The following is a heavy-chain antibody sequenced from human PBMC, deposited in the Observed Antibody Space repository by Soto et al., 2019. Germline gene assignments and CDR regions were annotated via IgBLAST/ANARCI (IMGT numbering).Heavy chain of an antibody. D-gene: IGHD3-10*01. J-gene: IGHJ5*01. Sequence: QVQLLQSGPGLVKPSQTLSLTCTVSGGPISSGDHQWNWIRQSPGKGLEWMGHITYSGSTYSNPSLFGRCIMSLDTSNNQIFLRLTSVTAADTAVYYCVRGAWFGELALDSWGQGTLVTGSS. CDR1: GGPISSGDHQ. V-gene: IGHV4-30-4*01. CDR3: VRGAWFGELALDS. CDR2: ITYSGST.